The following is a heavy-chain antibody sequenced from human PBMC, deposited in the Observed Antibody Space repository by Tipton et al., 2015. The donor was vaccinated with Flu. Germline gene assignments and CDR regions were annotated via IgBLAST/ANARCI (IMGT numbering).Heavy chain of an antibody. CDR1: GFPLSSYG. CDR2: ISGYHDDT. J-gene: IGHJ4*02. V-gene: IGHV1-18*04. CDR3: ARPGGPAAVNPFSYFDF. Sequence: QLVQSGAEVKKPGASMKVSCKTSGFPLSSYGVSWVRQAPGQGLEWMGWISGYHDDTNYAQKFQGRVIMTTDTSTSTAYMELRSLTSDDTAVYYCARPGGPAAVNPFSYFDFWGQGTLVTVSS. D-gene: IGHD2-2*01.